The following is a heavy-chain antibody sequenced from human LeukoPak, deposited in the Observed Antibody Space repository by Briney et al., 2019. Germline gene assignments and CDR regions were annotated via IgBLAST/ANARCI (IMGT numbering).Heavy chain of an antibody. CDR1: GGTFSSYA. D-gene: IGHD3-9*01. CDR2: IIPIFGTA. Sequence: GSSVKVSCKASGGTFSSYAISWVRQAPGQGLECMGGIIPIFGTANYAQKFQGRVTITADKSTSTAYMELSSLRPGDTAVYYCAFGGYDILTGYLDAFDIWGQGTMVTVSS. V-gene: IGHV1-69*06. J-gene: IGHJ3*02. CDR3: AFGGYDILTGYLDAFDI.